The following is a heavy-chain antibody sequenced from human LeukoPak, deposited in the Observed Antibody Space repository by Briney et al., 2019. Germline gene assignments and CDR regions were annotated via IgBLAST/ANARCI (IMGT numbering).Heavy chain of an antibody. CDR2: IYYSGST. CDR1: GGSISSGDYY. D-gene: IGHD2-15*01. Sequence: SETLSLTCTVSGGSISSGDYYWSWIRQPPGKGLEWIGYIYYSGSTYYNPSLKSRVTISVDTSKNQFSLKLSSVTAADTAVYYCARDPSAWWQRLNAFDIWGQGTMVTVSS. V-gene: IGHV4-30-4*08. J-gene: IGHJ3*02. CDR3: ARDPSAWWQRLNAFDI.